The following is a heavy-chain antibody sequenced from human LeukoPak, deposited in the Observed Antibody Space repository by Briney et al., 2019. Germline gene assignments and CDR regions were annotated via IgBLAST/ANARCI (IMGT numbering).Heavy chain of an antibody. Sequence: ASVKVSCKASGYSFTAHFMHWIRQAPGQGLEWMGQTNPDNVGTKYAPKFQGRVTMTRDTSIATAYMELSSLTSDDTAGYFCVRGSYSGPPAGNKRTFDSWGQGPLVPVSS. V-gene: IGHV1-2*06. CDR1: GYSFTAHF. CDR2: TNPDNVGT. CDR3: VRGSYSGPPAGNKRTFDS. J-gene: IGHJ4*02. D-gene: IGHD1-26*01.